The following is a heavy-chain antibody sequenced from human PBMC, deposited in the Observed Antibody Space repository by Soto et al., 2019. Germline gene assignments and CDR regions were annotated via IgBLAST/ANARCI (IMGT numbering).Heavy chain of an antibody. J-gene: IGHJ6*02. CDR3: AAERRGCSGGSCYSIQQWPYGMDV. V-gene: IGHV1-58*02. Sequence: ASVKVSCKASGFTFTSSAMQWVRQARGQRLEWIGWIVVGSGNTNYAQKFQERVTITRDMSTSTAYMELSSLRSEDTAVYYCAAERRGCSGGSCYSIQQWPYGMDVWG. CDR2: IVVGSGNT. D-gene: IGHD2-15*01. CDR1: GFTFTSSA.